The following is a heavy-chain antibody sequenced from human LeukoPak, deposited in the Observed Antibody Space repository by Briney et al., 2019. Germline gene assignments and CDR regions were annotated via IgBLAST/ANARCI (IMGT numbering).Heavy chain of an antibody. D-gene: IGHD3-10*01. CDR1: GGAISSSSYY. CDR2: IYYIGST. V-gene: IGHV4-39*01. CDR3: ARHVLYCYGSESPFDY. Sequence: SETLSLTCTVSGGAISSSSYYWGWIREPPGKGLEWIGSIYYIGSTYYNPPLKRRVTISLDTSKNQSSLTLSDVTAAHTAVYYCARHVLYCYGSESPFDYWGQGTLVTVSS. J-gene: IGHJ4*02.